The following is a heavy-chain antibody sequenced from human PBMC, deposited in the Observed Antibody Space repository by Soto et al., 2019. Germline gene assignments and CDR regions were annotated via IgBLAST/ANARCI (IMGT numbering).Heavy chain of an antibody. D-gene: IGHD3-3*01. Sequence: SGGSLRLSCAASGFTFSSYSMNWVRQAPGKGLEWVSSISSSSSYIYYADSVKGRFTISRDNAKNSLYLQMNSLRAEDTAVYYCARVQTPYYDFWSGYYYYYYYGMDVWGQGTTVTVSS. CDR2: ISSSSSYI. CDR3: ARVQTPYYDFWSGYYYYYYYGMDV. J-gene: IGHJ6*02. V-gene: IGHV3-21*01. CDR1: GFTFSSYS.